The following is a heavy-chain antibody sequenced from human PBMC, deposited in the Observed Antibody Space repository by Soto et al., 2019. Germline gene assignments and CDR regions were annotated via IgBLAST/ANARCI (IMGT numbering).Heavy chain of an antibody. D-gene: IGHD5-18*01. V-gene: IGHV4-39*01. Sequence: SETLSLTCTVSGGSISSSSYYWGWIRQPPGKGLEWIGSIYYSGSTYYNPSLKSRVTISVDTSKNQFSLKLSSVTAADTAVYYCARLSGYSYGYLDYWGQGTLVTVSS. CDR2: IYYSGST. CDR1: GGSISSSSYY. J-gene: IGHJ4*02. CDR3: ARLSGYSYGYLDY.